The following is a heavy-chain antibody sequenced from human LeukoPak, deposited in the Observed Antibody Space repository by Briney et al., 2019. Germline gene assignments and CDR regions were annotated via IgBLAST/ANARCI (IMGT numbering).Heavy chain of an antibody. Sequence: PSETLSLTCAVYGGSFSGYYWSWIRQPPGKGLEWIGEINHSGSTNYNPSLKSRVTISVDTSKNQFSLKLSSVTAADTAVYYCARGRAFNGGTMIVVVTRYYFDYWGQGTLVTVSS. CDR3: ARGRAFNGGTMIVVVTRYYFDY. D-gene: IGHD3-22*01. J-gene: IGHJ4*02. CDR1: GGSFSGYY. V-gene: IGHV4-34*01. CDR2: INHSGST.